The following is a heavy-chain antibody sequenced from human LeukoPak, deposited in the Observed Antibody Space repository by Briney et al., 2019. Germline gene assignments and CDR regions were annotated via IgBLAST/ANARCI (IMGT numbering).Heavy chain of an antibody. CDR2: IYYSGST. CDR1: GGSISSYY. CDR3: ARSIFVMATDYFDY. V-gene: IGHV4-59*01. D-gene: IGHD5-24*01. J-gene: IGHJ4*02. Sequence: KASETLSLTCTVSGGSISSYYWSWIRQPPGKGLEWIGYIYYSGSTNYNPSLKSRVTISVDTSKNQFSLKLSSVTAADTAVYYCARSIFVMATDYFDYWGQGALVTVSS.